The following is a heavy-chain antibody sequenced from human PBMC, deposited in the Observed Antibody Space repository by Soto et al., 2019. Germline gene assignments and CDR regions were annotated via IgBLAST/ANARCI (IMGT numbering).Heavy chain of an antibody. CDR2: ISYDGSNQ. CDR3: AKDQASGQGSFDS. J-gene: IGHJ4*02. CDR1: GFTFNIYG. V-gene: IGHV3-30*18. Sequence: GVSMRLSYAASGFTFNIYGMHWVRQAPDKGLEWVALISYDGSNQYYADSVKGRFTISRDNSKNTLFLQMNSLRADDTAVYYCAKDQASGQGSFDSWGQGTLVTVSS.